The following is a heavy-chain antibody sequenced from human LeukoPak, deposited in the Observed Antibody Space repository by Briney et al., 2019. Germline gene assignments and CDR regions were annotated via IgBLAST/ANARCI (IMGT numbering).Heavy chain of an antibody. D-gene: IGHD3-3*01. CDR1: GFTFSSYS. J-gene: IGHJ3*02. CDR2: ISSSSSYI. CDR3: ARDAFSRISVFGVVSDAFDI. Sequence: NPGGSLRLSCAASGFTFSSYSMNWVRQAPGKGLEWVSSISSSSSYIYYADSVKGRFTISRDNAKNSLYLQMNSLRAEDTAVYYCARDAFSRISVFGVVSDAFDIWGQGTMVTVSS. V-gene: IGHV3-21*01.